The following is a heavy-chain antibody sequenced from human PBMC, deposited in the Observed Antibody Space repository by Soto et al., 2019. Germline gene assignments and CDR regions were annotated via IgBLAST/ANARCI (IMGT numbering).Heavy chain of an antibody. D-gene: IGHD6-13*01. CDR3: ARGPPNVDSSSWYWFDP. CDR2: IYYSGST. Sequence: SETLSLTCTVSGGSISSSSYYWGWIRQPPGKGLEWIGSIYYSGSTYYNPSLKSRVTISVDTSKNQFSLKLSSVTAADTAVYYCARGPPNVDSSSWYWFDPWGQGTLVTVS. CDR1: GGSISSSSYY. V-gene: IGHV4-39*01. J-gene: IGHJ5*02.